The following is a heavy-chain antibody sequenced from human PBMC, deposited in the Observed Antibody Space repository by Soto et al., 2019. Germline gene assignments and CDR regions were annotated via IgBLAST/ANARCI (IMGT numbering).Heavy chain of an antibody. V-gene: IGHV1-18*04. CDR1: GYTFTSYG. D-gene: IGHD3-9*01. CDR3: ARDFVLLYFDLLFSASGGDYYYYGMDV. CDR2: ISAYNGNT. J-gene: IGHJ6*01. Sequence: QVQLVQSGAEVKKPGASVKVSCKASGYTFTSYGISWGRQAPGQGLEWMGWISAYNGNTNYAQTLQGRVTMTTDTYTRTVYMELRSLRSDDTVVYYCARDFVLLYFDLLFSASGGDYYYYGMDVWGQATTVTVSS.